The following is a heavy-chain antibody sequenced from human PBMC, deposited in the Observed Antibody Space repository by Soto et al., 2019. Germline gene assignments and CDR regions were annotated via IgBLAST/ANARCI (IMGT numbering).Heavy chain of an antibody. CDR1: GGTFSSYA. J-gene: IGHJ6*02. CDR3: ARESYYSYGMDV. V-gene: IGHV1-69*13. Sequence: ASVKVSCKASGGTFSSYAISWVRQAPGQGLEWMGGIIPIFGTANYAQKFQGRVTITADESTSTAYMELSSLRSEDTAVYYCARESYYSYGMDVWGQGTTVTVSS. CDR2: IIPIFGTA.